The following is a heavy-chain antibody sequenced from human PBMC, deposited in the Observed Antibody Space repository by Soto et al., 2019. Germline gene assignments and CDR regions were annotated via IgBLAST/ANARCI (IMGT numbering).Heavy chain of an antibody. J-gene: IGHJ6*02. D-gene: IGHD2-8*01. V-gene: IGHV3-30-3*01. CDR3: ARARGPYALPTTVYGMDV. CDR1: GFTFSSYA. Sequence: QVQLVESGGGVVQPGRSLRLSCAASGFTFSSYAMHWVRQAPGKGLELVAVISYDGSNKYYADSVKGRFTISRDNSKNTLYLQMNSLRAEDTAVYYCARARGPYALPTTVYGMDVWGQGTTVTVSS. CDR2: ISYDGSNK.